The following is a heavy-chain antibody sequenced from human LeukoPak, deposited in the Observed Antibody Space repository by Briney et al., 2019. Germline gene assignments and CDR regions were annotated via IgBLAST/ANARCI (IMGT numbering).Heavy chain of an antibody. Sequence: PSETLSLTCTVSGGSMISSGYYWGWIRQTPGKALDFIGIIYYSGTPYYYPSLNSRVTMSMDTYKNQFSLKLHSVTATDAAVYFCAYYCDSGGFGRYFDYWGRGTLVTVSS. CDR1: GGSMISSGYY. V-gene: IGHV4-39*01. J-gene: IGHJ4*02. CDR2: IYYSGTP. CDR3: AYYCDSGGFGRYFDY. D-gene: IGHD3-22*01.